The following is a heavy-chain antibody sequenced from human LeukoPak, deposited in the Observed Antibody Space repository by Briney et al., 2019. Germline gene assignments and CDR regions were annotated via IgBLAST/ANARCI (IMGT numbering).Heavy chain of an antibody. CDR3: VRGRYCSGGSCYVDY. V-gene: IGHV4-39*07. Sequence: SETLSLTCTVSGASISSSSYYWGWIRQPPGKGLEWIGSIYYSGSTYYNPSLKSRVTISVDTSKNQFSLKLSSVTAADTAVYYCVRGRYCSGGSCYVDYWGQGTLVTVSS. D-gene: IGHD2-15*01. CDR1: GASISSSSYY. CDR2: IYYSGST. J-gene: IGHJ4*02.